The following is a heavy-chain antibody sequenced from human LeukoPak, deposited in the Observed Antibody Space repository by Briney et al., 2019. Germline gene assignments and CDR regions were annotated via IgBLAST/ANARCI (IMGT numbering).Heavy chain of an antibody. CDR2: IYSGGST. D-gene: IGHD3-16*01. V-gene: IGHV3-53*01. J-gene: IGHJ3*02. Sequence: PGVSLRLSCAASGFTVNRNYMSGVRQARGRGLEWVSVIYSGGSTFYADSVKGRFTISRDNSKNTLYLQMNSLRAEDTAVYYCATWGRALGGAFDIWGQGTMVTVSS. CDR3: ATWGRALGGAFDI. CDR1: GFTVNRNY.